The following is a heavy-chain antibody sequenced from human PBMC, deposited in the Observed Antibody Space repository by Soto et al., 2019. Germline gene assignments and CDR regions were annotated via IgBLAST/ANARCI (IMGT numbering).Heavy chain of an antibody. J-gene: IGHJ3*01. CDR1: GASISTYY. CDR2: IFHTGVT. CDR3: AGAQPPFDV. Sequence: QVQLQESGPGLVKPSETLSLICTVSGASISTYYWTWIRQTPGKRLEWVGDIFHTGVTTYNPSLQSRVTMTVDTSKKQISLKLSSVTATDTAVYYGAGAQPPFDVWGQGKMVTVSS. V-gene: IGHV4-59*01.